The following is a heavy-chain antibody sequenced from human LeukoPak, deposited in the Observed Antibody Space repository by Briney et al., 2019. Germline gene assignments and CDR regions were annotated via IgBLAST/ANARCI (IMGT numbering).Heavy chain of an antibody. J-gene: IGHJ5*01. CDR3: ARESKDYDGDGFYYDS. V-gene: IGHV4-4*07. CDR1: GGSFNNYY. CDR2: IFTSGST. D-gene: IGHD3-22*01. Sequence: SETLSLTCTVSGGSFNNYYWGCLRQPAGKGLEWIGRIFTSGSTDYNPSLQSRVTMSVGTSKNQFSLRLSSMTAADTAVYYCARESKDYDGDGFYYDSWGQGTLVTVSS.